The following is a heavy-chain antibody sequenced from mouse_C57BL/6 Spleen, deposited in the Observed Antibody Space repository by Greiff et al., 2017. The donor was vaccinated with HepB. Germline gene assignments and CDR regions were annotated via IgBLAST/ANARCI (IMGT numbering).Heavy chain of an antibody. D-gene: IGHD1-1*01. CDR3: ARRACTTVAEGDYAMDY. CDR2: IDPSDSYT. CDR1: GYTFTSYW. Sequence: QVQLQQPGAELVKPGASVKLSCKASGYTFTSYWMQWVKQRPGQGLEWIGEIDPSDSYTNYNQKFKGKATLTVDTSSSTAYMQLSSLTSEDSAVYYCARRACTTVAEGDYAMDYWGQGTSVTVSS. V-gene: IGHV1-50*01. J-gene: IGHJ4*01.